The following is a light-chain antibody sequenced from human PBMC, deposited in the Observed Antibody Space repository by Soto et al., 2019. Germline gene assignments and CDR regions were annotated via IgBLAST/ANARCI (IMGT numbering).Light chain of an antibody. CDR2: GAS. J-gene: IGKJ1*01. CDR1: QSVSNNY. CDR3: QQYGSSPRM. Sequence: EIVLTQSPGTLSLSPGERATLSCRASQSVSNNYLAWYQQKPGQAPRLLIYGASSRATGIPDRFSGSGSGTDFTLTISRLEPEDFAVYYCQQYGSSPRMFGQGTKVEIK. V-gene: IGKV3-20*01.